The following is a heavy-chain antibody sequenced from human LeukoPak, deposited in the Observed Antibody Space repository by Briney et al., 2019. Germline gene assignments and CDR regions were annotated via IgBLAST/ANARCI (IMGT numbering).Heavy chain of an antibody. D-gene: IGHD6-13*01. J-gene: IGHJ4*02. Sequence: GGSLRLSCAASGFTFSDAWMTWVRLAPGKGLEWVGRITSKTNGGTTEYAAIVKGRFAISRDDSKDTLFLQMDSLTTEDTAVYYCTESLVHWGQGARVTVSS. V-gene: IGHV3-15*01. CDR3: TESLVH. CDR1: GFTFSDAW. CDR2: ITSKTNGGTT.